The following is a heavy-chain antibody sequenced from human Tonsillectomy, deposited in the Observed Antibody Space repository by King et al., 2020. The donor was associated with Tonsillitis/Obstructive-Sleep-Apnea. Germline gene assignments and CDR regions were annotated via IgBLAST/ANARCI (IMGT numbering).Heavy chain of an antibody. Sequence: VQLVESGGGLVQPGGSLRLSCVASEFTFSGYWMSWVRQAPGKGLEWVASINQDGSEKYYVDSLKGRFTISRDNAGYSLYLQMNSLRAEDTAVYFCARDPGVWGKGTTVTVSS. J-gene: IGHJ6*04. CDR3: ARDPGV. CDR1: EFTFSGYW. V-gene: IGHV3-7*01. CDR2: INQDGSEK.